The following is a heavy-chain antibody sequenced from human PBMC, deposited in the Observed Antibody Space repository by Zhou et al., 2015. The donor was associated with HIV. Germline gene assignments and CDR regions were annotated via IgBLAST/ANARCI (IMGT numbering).Heavy chain of an antibody. D-gene: IGHD3-22*01. V-gene: IGHV1-69*17. J-gene: IGHJ3*02. Sequence: QVQLVQSGAEVKKPGSSVKVSCKASGGTFSSYAISWVRQAPGQGLEWMGGIIPLFGIQDYAQKFRGRLTITADKSTSAAYMELTSLRSEDAAVYYCARSSGNYDYAFDIWGQGTQIIVSS. CDR3: ARSSGNYDYAFDI. CDR1: GGTFSSYA. CDR2: IIPLFGIQ.